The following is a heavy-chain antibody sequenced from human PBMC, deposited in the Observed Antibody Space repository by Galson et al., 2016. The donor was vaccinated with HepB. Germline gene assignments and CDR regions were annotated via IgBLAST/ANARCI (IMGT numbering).Heavy chain of an antibody. J-gene: IGHJ4*02. Sequence: SLRLSCAASGFTFSAFSMSWVRQAPGKGLEWVSSISATSTYVYYADSVKGRFTVSSDNAKNSLFLQLDSLRADDTAIYFCARDPFTYSTSGMGDYWGQGTLVAVSS. CDR1: GFTFSAFS. CDR3: ARDPFTYSTSGMGDY. V-gene: IGHV3-21*01. D-gene: IGHD2/OR15-2a*01. CDR2: ISATSTYV.